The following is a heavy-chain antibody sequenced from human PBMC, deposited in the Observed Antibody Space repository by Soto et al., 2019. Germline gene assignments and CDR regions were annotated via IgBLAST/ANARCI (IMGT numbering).Heavy chain of an antibody. CDR3: ARDGQDTDGVSWFDT. V-gene: IGHV1-69*12. J-gene: IGHJ5*02. CDR2: IIPIFGTA. Sequence: QVQLVQSGAEVKKPGSSVKVSCKASGGTFSSYIISWVRQSPGQGLEWMGGIIPIFGTAYYAQSFQGRVTITEDESTSKTYMALRSLISEDTAVYYCARDGQDTDGVSWFDTWGQGTLVNVSS. D-gene: IGHD5-18*01. CDR1: GGTFSSYI.